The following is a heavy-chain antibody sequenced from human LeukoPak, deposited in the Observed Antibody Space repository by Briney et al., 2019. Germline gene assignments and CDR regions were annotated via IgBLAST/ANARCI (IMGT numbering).Heavy chain of an antibody. Sequence: GGSLRLSCAAPGFTFSSYEMNWVRQAPGKGLEWVSYISSSGSTIYYADSVKGRFTISRDNAKNSLYLQMNSLRAEDTAVYYCARDQSGYASLDYWGQGTLVTVSS. D-gene: IGHD5-12*01. CDR3: ARDQSGYASLDY. V-gene: IGHV3-48*03. CDR1: GFTFSSYE. CDR2: ISSSGSTI. J-gene: IGHJ4*02.